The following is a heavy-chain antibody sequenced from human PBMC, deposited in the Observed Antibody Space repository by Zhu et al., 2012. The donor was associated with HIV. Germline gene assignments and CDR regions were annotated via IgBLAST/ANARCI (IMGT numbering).Heavy chain of an antibody. V-gene: IGHV4-59*01. Sequence: QVQLQDSGPGLVKPSETLSLTCTVSGGSISSYYWSWIRQPPGKGLEWVGYIYYSGSTSYNPSLKSRVTISVDTSKNQFSLILRSVTAADTAVYYCARERGGGRWLQPYFDYWGQGNPGHRLL. CDR3: ARERGGGRWLQPYFDY. CDR2: IYYSGST. D-gene: IGHD5-24*01. CDR1: GGSISSYY. J-gene: IGHJ4*02.